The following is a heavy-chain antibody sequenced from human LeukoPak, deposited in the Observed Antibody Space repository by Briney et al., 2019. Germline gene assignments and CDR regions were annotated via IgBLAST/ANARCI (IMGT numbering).Heavy chain of an antibody. V-gene: IGHV3-23*01. CDR3: AKDPDCTSGICYTFFDY. CDR1: GFTLSSYE. J-gene: IGHJ4*02. Sequence: QPGGSLRLSCTVSGFTLSSYEMSWIRQAPGKGLEWVSSIDYSGGSTYYADSVKGRFTISRDNSKNTLYLQMNSLRAEDTAVYYCAKDPDCTSGICYTFFDYWGQGTLVTVSS. CDR2: IDYSGGST. D-gene: IGHD2-8*01.